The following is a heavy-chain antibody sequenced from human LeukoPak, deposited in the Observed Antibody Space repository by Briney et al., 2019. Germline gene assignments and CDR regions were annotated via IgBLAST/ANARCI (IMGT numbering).Heavy chain of an antibody. Sequence: SETLSLTCTVSGGSISSYYWSWIRQPPGKGLEWIGYIYYSGSTNYNPSLKSRVTISVDTSKNQFSLKLSSVTAADTAVYYCARVPDYGGNSLYYYGMDVWGQGTTVTVSS. V-gene: IGHV4-59*01. CDR3: ARVPDYGGNSLYYYGMDV. CDR2: IYYSGST. J-gene: IGHJ6*02. CDR1: GGSISSYY. D-gene: IGHD4-23*01.